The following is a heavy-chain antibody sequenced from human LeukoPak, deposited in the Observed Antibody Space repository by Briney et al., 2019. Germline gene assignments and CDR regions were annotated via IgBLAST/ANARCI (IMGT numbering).Heavy chain of an antibody. V-gene: IGHV3-53*01. J-gene: IGHJ2*01. CDR1: GFTVSSNY. Sequence: GGSLRLSCAASGFTVSSNYMSWVRQAPGKGLEWVSVIYSGGSTYYADSVKGRFTISRDNSKNTLYLQMNSLRAEDTAVYYCARVQQGAWYFDLWGRGTLVTVSS. D-gene: IGHD6-13*01. CDR2: IYSGGST. CDR3: ARVQQGAWYFDL.